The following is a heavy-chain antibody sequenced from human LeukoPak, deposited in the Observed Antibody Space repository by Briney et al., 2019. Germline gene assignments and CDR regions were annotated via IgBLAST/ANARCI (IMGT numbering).Heavy chain of an antibody. V-gene: IGHV3-23*01. J-gene: IGHJ4*02. Sequence: GGSLRLSCSASGFTFSSYGMSWVRQAPGKGLEWVSGLSGSGGTTYYVDSVKGRFTISRDNSKNTLYLQMNSLRAEDTAVYYCAKRGAYSPPYWGQGTLVTVSS. CDR1: GFTFSSYG. D-gene: IGHD5-18*01. CDR3: AKRGAYSPPY. CDR2: LSGSGGTT.